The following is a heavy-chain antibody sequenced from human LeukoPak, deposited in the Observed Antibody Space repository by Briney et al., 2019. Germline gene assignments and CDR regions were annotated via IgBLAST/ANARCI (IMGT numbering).Heavy chain of an antibody. V-gene: IGHV4-61*08. Sequence: SETLSLTCTVSGGSISSGGYYWSWIRQPPGKGLEWIGYIYYSGSTNYNPSLKSRVTISVDTSKNQFSLKLSSVTAADTAVYYCARGRYNWNHLGYFDYWGQGTLVTVSS. D-gene: IGHD1-20*01. CDR1: GGSISSGGYY. CDR3: ARGRYNWNHLGYFDY. CDR2: IYYSGST. J-gene: IGHJ4*02.